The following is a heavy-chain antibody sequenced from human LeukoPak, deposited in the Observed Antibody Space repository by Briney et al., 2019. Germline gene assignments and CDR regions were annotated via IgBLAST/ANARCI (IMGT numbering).Heavy chain of an antibody. J-gene: IGHJ3*02. Sequence: SETLSLTCTVSGGSISTYYWSWLRQSPGKGLEWIGSIYYSGSTNYNPSLKSRVTISVDTSKNQFSLELSSVTAADTAVYYCAVNLTRHTFDIWGQGTMVTVSS. CDR2: IYYSGST. CDR1: GGSISTYY. V-gene: IGHV4-59*08. D-gene: IGHD1-1*01. CDR3: AVNLTRHTFDI.